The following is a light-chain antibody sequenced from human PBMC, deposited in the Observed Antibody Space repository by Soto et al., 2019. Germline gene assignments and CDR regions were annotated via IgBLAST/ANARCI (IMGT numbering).Light chain of an antibody. CDR3: QQYNSYPFT. Sequence: DIQMTQSPSTLSASVEDRVTITCRASQSMTSWLAWYQQKPGKAPKLLIYKASSLESGVPSRFSGSGSGTEFTLTISSLQPDDFATYYCQQYNSYPFTFGPGTKVDIK. CDR2: KAS. J-gene: IGKJ3*01. V-gene: IGKV1-5*03. CDR1: QSMTSW.